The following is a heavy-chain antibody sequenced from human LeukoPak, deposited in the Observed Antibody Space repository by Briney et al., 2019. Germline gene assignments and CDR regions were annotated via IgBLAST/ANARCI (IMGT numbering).Heavy chain of an antibody. Sequence: SETLSLTCAVYGGSFSGYYWSWIRQPPGKGLEWIGEINHSGSTNYNPSLKSRVTISVDTSKNQFSLKLSSVTAADTAVYYCARDTAGFDYRGQGTLVTVSS. CDR1: GGSFSGYY. CDR2: INHSGST. J-gene: IGHJ4*02. D-gene: IGHD5-18*01. CDR3: ARDTAGFDY. V-gene: IGHV4-34*01.